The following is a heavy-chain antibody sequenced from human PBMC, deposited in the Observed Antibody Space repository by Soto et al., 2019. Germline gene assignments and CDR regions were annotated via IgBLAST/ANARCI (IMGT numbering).Heavy chain of an antibody. CDR3: AGPGDCSGGTCHENWFDP. V-gene: IGHV4-39*01. J-gene: IGHJ5*02. D-gene: IGHD2-15*01. Sequence: QLQLQESGPGLLKPSETLSLTCTVSGGSITSSTFSWGWIRQPPGKGLEWLGSIYYSGSTYYNPSLKSRVTVSGDTSRNQLSLKLKSVTAADTAVYYCAGPGDCSGGTCHENWFDPWGQGSLVTVSS. CDR1: GGSITSSTFS. CDR2: IYYSGST.